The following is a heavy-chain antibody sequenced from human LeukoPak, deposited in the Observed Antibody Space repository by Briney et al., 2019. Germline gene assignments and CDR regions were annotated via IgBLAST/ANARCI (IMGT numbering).Heavy chain of an antibody. Sequence: SETLSHTSTDSGGSITIYTSCWIRQPPGKGLEWIGYIFYSGSTNYNPSLKSRVTISLDTSKNQFTLKLYTVTAAETDVYDCAREGYFSAGTYSNWFDPWGQGTLVTVSS. D-gene: IGHD2-15*01. J-gene: IGHJ5*02. CDR1: GGSITIYT. V-gene: IGHV4-59*01. CDR3: AREGYFSAGTYSNWFDP. CDR2: IFYSGST.